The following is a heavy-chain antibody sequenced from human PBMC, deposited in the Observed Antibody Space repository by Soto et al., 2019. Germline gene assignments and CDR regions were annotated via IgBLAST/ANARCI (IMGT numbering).Heavy chain of an antibody. D-gene: IGHD2-15*01. CDR1: GYSFTSYW. J-gene: IGHJ6*02. Sequence: GESLKISCKGSGYSFTSYWISWVRQMPGKGLEWMGRIDPSDSYTNYSPSFQGHVTISADKSISTAYLQWSSLKASDTAMYYCARHRDVVVVAATQVYYYGMDVWGQGTTVTVSS. CDR3: ARHRDVVVVAATQVYYYGMDV. V-gene: IGHV5-10-1*01. CDR2: IDPSDSYT.